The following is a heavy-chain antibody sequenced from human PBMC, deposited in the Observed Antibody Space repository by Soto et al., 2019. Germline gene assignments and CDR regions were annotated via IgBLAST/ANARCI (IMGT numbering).Heavy chain of an antibody. D-gene: IGHD3-10*01. V-gene: IGHV3-30*18. J-gene: IGHJ4*02. Sequence: QVQLVESGGGVVQPGRSLRLSCAASGFTFSSDGMYWVRQAPGKGLEWVARISYDGSDQFYGDSVKGRFTISRDNYKNILYVQMNSLRSEDTAVYYCAKDTGADYWGQGTVVTVSA. CDR2: ISYDGSDQ. CDR3: AKDTGADY. CDR1: GFTFSSDG.